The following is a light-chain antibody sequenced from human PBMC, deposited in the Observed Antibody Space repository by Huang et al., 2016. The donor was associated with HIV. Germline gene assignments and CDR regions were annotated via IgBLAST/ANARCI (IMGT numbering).Light chain of an antibody. Sequence: EIVLTQSPGTLSLSPGERATLSCRASQSVSSSDLAWYQQNPGQAPRLLIYGASSRATGIPDRFSGSGSGTDFTLTISRLEPEDFAVYYCQQYGSSRVTFGGGTKVEIK. V-gene: IGKV3-20*01. J-gene: IGKJ4*01. CDR2: GAS. CDR3: QQYGSSRVT. CDR1: QSVSSSD.